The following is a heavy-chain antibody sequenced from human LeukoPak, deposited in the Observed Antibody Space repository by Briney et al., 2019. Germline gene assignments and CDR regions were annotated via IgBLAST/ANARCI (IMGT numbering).Heavy chain of an antibody. CDR1: GGSISSYY. V-gene: IGHV4-59*01. CDR3: ARVPSSGGWFDP. J-gene: IGHJ5*02. D-gene: IGHD3-10*01. Sequence: SETLSLTCTVSGGSISSYYWSWIQQPPGKGLEWIGYIYYSGSTNYNPSLKSRVTISVDTSKNQFSLKLSSVTVADTAVYYCARVPSSGGWFDPWGQGTLVTVSS. CDR2: IYYSGST.